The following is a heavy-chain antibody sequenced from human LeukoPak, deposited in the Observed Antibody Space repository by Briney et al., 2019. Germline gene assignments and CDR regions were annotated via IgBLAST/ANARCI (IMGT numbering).Heavy chain of an antibody. Sequence: GGSLRLSCTDSGFTFTTHAMHWVRQAPGKGLEWVSGLSGSASSTYYADSVKGRFTISRDNSKNTLYLQMNSLRAEDTAVYYCARDLPYYGRGSTFDYWGQGTLVTVSS. CDR1: GFTFTTHA. D-gene: IGHD3-22*01. J-gene: IGHJ4*02. CDR3: ARDLPYYGRGSTFDY. V-gene: IGHV3-23*01. CDR2: LSGSASST.